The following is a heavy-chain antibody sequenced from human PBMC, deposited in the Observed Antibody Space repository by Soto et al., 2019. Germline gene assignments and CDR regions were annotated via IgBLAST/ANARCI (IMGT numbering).Heavy chain of an antibody. CDR3: ARDAAVGLFDY. CDR1: GYTFTSYG. D-gene: IGHD1-26*01. J-gene: IGHJ4*02. Sequence: AASVKVSCKASGYTFTSYGISWVRQAPGQGLEWMGWISAYNGNTNYAQKLQGRVTMTTDTSTSTAYMELRSLRSGDTAVYYCARDAAVGLFDYWGQGTLVTVSS. V-gene: IGHV1-18*01. CDR2: ISAYNGNT.